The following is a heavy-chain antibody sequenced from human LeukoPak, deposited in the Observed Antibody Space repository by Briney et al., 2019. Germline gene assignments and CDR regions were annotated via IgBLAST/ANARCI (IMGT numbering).Heavy chain of an antibody. CDR2: ISGSGGST. Sequence: GGSLRLSCAASGFTFSSYAMSWVRQAPGKGLEWVSAISGSGGSTYYADSVKGRFTISRDNSKNTLYLQMNCLRAEDTAVYYCARSWLAVAGPEYWGQGTLVTVSS. D-gene: IGHD6-19*01. CDR3: ARSWLAVAGPEY. CDR1: GFTFSSYA. V-gene: IGHV3-23*01. J-gene: IGHJ4*02.